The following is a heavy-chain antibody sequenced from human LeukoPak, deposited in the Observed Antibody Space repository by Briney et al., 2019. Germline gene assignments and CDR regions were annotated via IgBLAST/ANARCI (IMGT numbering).Heavy chain of an antibody. CDR1: GGTFSSYA. D-gene: IGHD5-12*01. Sequence: ASVKVSCKASGGTFSSYAISWVRQAPGQGLEWMGGIIPIFGTANYAQKFQGRVTITTDESTSTAYMELSSLRFEGTAVYYCARDVDIVATGRGATTFDYWGQGTLVTVSS. J-gene: IGHJ4*02. V-gene: IGHV1-69*05. CDR3: ARDVDIVATGRGATTFDY. CDR2: IIPIFGTA.